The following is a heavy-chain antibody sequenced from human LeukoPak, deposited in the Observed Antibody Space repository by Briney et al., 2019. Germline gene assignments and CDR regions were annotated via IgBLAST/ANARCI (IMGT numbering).Heavy chain of an antibody. Sequence: PGGSLRLSCAVSGFTVSNNFMNWVRQAPGKGLEWVSVTHSDGTTYFADSVQGRFTISRDNSKNTLYLQMNSLRDEDTAVYYCARPSSLDGSGRYYIDYWGQETLVTVSS. CDR2: THSDGTT. CDR1: GFTVSNNF. J-gene: IGHJ4*02. V-gene: IGHV3-66*01. CDR3: ARPSSLDGSGRYYIDY. D-gene: IGHD3-10*01.